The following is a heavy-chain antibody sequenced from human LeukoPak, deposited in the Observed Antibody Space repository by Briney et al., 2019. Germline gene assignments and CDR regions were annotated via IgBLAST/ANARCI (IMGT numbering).Heavy chain of an antibody. D-gene: IGHD3-9*01. CDR2: IYYSGST. J-gene: IGHJ4*02. Sequence: SETLSLTCTVSGGSISSGDYYWSWIRQPPGKGLEWIGYIYYSGSTDSNPSLKSRVTISVDTSKNQFSLKLRSVTAADTAVYYCARRPRNDILAGTPFDYWGQGILVTVSS. CDR1: GGSISSGDYY. CDR3: ARRPRNDILAGTPFDY. V-gene: IGHV4-61*08.